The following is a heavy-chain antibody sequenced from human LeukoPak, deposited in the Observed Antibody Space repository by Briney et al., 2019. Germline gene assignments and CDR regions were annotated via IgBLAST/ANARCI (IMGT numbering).Heavy chain of an antibody. D-gene: IGHD3-16*01. V-gene: IGHV1-46*01. CDR2: INPSGGST. CDR3: ANYEEARWFAP. CDR1: GYTFTSYY. Sequence: ASVKVSCKASGYTFTSYYMHWVRQAPGQGLEWMGIINPSGGSTNYAQKFQGRVTITADETTNTVYMELSSLTSEDTAVYYCANYEEARWFAPWGQGTLVTVSS. J-gene: IGHJ5*02.